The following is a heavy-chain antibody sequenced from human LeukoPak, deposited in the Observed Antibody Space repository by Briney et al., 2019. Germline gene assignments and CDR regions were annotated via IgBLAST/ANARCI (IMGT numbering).Heavy chain of an antibody. J-gene: IGHJ3*02. Sequence: SETLSLTCTVSSGSISSNNHFWGWIRQPQGKGLEWIGNIDYSGSTNYNPSLKSRVTISVDTSKNHFSLTLSSVTAADTAVYYCARFGGPHAFDIWGQGTMVTVSS. CDR3: ARFGGPHAFDI. V-gene: IGHV4-61*03. CDR2: IDYSGST. D-gene: IGHD3-3*01. CDR1: SGSISSNNHF.